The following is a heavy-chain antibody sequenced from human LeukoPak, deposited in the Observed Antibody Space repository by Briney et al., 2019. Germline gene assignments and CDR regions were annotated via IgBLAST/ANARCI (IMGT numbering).Heavy chain of an antibody. CDR1: GYTFTSYY. Sequence: ASVKVSCKASGYTFTSYYMHWVRQAPGQGLERMGIVNPSGDSTTYAQKFQDRVTMTRDTSTSTVYMELSSLRSEDTAVYYCARAGFGESELAADFWGQGTLVTVSS. D-gene: IGHD3-10*01. V-gene: IGHV1-46*01. CDR2: VNPSGDST. J-gene: IGHJ4*02. CDR3: ARAGFGESELAADF.